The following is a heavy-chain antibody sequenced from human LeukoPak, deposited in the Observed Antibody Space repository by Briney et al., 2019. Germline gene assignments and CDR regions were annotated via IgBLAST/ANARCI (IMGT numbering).Heavy chain of an antibody. D-gene: IGHD3-3*01. J-gene: IGHJ3*02. V-gene: IGHV3-7*01. CDR1: GFTFSSYW. Sequence: GGSLRLSCAASGFTFSSYWMSWVRQAPGKGLEWVANIKQDGNEKYYVDSVKGRFTISRDNAKNSLYLQMNSLRAKDTAVYYCASRTYYDFWSGYYKGTPDAFDIWGQGTMVTVSS. CDR2: IKQDGNEK. CDR3: ASRTYYDFWSGYYKGTPDAFDI.